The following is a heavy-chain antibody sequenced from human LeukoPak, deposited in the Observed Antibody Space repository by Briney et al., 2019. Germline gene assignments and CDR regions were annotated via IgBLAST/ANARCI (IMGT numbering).Heavy chain of an antibody. Sequence: PSETLSLTCTASGGSISSGGYYWSWIRQHPGKGLEWIGYIYYSGSTYYNPSLKSRVTISVDTSKNQFSLKLSSVTAADTAVYYCARDPEYSSGWYNWFDPWGQGTLVTVSS. CDR2: IYYSGST. V-gene: IGHV4-31*03. CDR3: ARDPEYSSGWYNWFDP. CDR1: GGSISSGGYY. J-gene: IGHJ5*02. D-gene: IGHD6-19*01.